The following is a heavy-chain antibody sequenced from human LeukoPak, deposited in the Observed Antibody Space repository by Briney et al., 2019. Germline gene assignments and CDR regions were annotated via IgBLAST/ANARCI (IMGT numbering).Heavy chain of an antibody. CDR1: GFTFSSYW. D-gene: IGHD6-19*01. CDR3: AREGRSSGWYYFDY. V-gene: IGHV3-7*01. J-gene: IGHJ4*02. CDR2: IKQDGSEK. Sequence: PGGSLRLACAASGFTFSSYWMSWVRQAPGKGLEWVANIKQDGSEKYYVDSVKGRFTISRDNAKNSLYLQMNSLRAEDTAVYYCAREGRSSGWYYFDYWGQGTLVTVSS.